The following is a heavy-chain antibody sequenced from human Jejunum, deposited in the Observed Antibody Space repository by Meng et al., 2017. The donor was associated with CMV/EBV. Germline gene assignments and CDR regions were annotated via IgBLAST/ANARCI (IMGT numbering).Heavy chain of an antibody. Sequence: CKTSGYTFTGYYKHWVRQAPGQGLEWMGWINPNSGGTNYAQKFQGRVNMTRDTSISTAYMELSRLRSDDTAIYYCATLYSGYSKGVYWGQGTLVTVSS. CDR1: GYTFTGYY. CDR3: ATLYSGYSKGVY. CDR2: INPNSGGT. J-gene: IGHJ4*02. D-gene: IGHD5-12*01. V-gene: IGHV1-2*02.